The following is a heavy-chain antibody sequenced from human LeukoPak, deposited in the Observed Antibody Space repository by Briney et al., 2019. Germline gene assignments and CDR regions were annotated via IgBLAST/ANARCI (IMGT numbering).Heavy chain of an antibody. Sequence: GGSLRLSCAASGFTFSSYEMNWVRQAPGKGLEWVSYISSSGSTIYYADSVKGRFTISRDNAKDSLYLQMNSLRAEDTAVYHCARSVVGGGHWFDPWGQGTLVTVSS. V-gene: IGHV3-48*03. CDR1: GFTFSSYE. J-gene: IGHJ5*02. CDR3: ARSVVGGGHWFDP. CDR2: ISSSGSTI. D-gene: IGHD3-10*01.